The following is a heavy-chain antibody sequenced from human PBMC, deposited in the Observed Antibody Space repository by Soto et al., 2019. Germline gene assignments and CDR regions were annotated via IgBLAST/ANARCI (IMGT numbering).Heavy chain of an antibody. CDR3: AGGRTLYGGLDY. CDR2: IWYDGSNK. V-gene: IGHV3-33*01. Sequence: GGSLRLSCAASGFTFSSYGMHWVRQAPGKGLEWVAVIWYDGSNKYYADSVKGRFTISRDNSKNTLYLQMNSLRAEDTAVYYCAGGRTLYGGLDYWGQGTLVTVSS. CDR1: GFTFSSYG. J-gene: IGHJ4*02. D-gene: IGHD4-17*01.